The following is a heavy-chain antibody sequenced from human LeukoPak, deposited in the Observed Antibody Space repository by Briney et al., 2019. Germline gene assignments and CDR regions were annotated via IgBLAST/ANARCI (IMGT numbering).Heavy chain of an antibody. CDR1: GXTFSSYA. D-gene: IGHD3-10*01. CDR2: ISGSGGST. CDR3: AKDSVVRGVIPSYFDY. V-gene: IGHV3-23*01. J-gene: IGHJ4*02. Sequence: GGSLRLSCAASGXTFSSYAVSWVRQAPGKGLEWVSAISGSGGSTYYADSVKGRFTISRDNSKNTLYLQMNSLRAEDTAVYYCAKDSVVRGVIPSYFDYWGQGTLVTVSS.